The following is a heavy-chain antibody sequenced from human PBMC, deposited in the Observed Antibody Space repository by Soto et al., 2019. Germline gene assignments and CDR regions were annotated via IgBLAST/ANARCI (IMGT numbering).Heavy chain of an antibody. Sequence: VGSLRLSCAASGFTFSSYGMHWVRQAPGKGLEWVAVISYDGSNKYYADSVKGRFTISRDNSKNTLYLQMNSLRAEDTAVYYCAKDPSIAARGLYYYYGMDVWGQGTTVTVSS. CDR3: AKDPSIAARGLYYYYGMDV. D-gene: IGHD6-6*01. CDR2: ISYDGSNK. J-gene: IGHJ6*02. CDR1: GFTFSSYG. V-gene: IGHV3-30*18.